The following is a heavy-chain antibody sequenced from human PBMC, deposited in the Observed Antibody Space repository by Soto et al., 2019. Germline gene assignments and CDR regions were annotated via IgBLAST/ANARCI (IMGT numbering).Heavy chain of an antibody. CDR3: AKALYGPSAYYYYGMDV. CDR1: GFTFSSYA. V-gene: IGHV3-23*01. D-gene: IGHD2-8*01. CDR2: ISGSGGST. Sequence: GGSLRLSCAASGFTFSSYAMSWVRQAPGKGLEWVSAISGSGGSTYYADSVKGRFTISRDNSKNTLYLQMNSLRAEDTAVYYCAKALYGPSAYYYYGMDVWGQGTTVTVSS. J-gene: IGHJ6*02.